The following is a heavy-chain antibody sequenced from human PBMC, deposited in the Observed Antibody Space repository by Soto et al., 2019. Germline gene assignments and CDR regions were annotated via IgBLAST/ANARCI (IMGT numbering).Heavy chain of an antibody. J-gene: IGHJ4*02. V-gene: IGHV1-3*01. CDR3: ARQSSITFDH. D-gene: IGHD1-20*01. CDR1: GYMFTNFA. CDR2: INAGNGNT. Sequence: EASVKVSCKASGYMFTNFAMNWVRQAPGQRLEWMGWINAGNGNTYYSQKLQGKVAFTRDTSASTVYMELSSLRSEDTAIYYCARQSSITFDHWGQGTLVTVSS.